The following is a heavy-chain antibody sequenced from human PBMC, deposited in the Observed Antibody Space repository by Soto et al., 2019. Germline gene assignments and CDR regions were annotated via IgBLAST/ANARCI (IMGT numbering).Heavy chain of an antibody. CDR3: ARESGYTMNLDY. J-gene: IGHJ4*02. D-gene: IGHD3-22*01. V-gene: IGHV4-31*11. CDR2: AYYSGTT. CDR1: GGSIDSGGYY. Sequence: SETLSLTCAVSGGSIDSGGYYWSWIRQHPGKGLEWVGHAYYSGTTYYSPSLKSRISISLDTSKNQFSLKLSSVTAADTAVYYCARESGYTMNLDYWGQGTLVTVSS.